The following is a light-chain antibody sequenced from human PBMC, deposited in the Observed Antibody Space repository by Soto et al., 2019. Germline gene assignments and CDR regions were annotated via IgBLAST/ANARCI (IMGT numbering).Light chain of an antibody. V-gene: IGLV1-40*01. Sequence: SVLTQPPSVSGAPGQRVTISCTGSSSNIGAGYDVHWYRQVPGTAPKLLIYANNSRPSGVPDRFSGSKSGTSASLAITGLQAEDEATYYCQSYDSSLRSYVFGTGTKVTVL. J-gene: IGLJ1*01. CDR2: ANN. CDR1: SSNIGAGYD. CDR3: QSYDSSLRSYV.